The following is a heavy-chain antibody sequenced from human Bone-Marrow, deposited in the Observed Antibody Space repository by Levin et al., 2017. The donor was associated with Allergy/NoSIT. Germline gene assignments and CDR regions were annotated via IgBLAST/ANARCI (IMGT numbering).Heavy chain of an antibody. D-gene: IGHD3-9*01. V-gene: IGHV3-11*01. CDR1: GFTFSDYY. Sequence: GGSLRLSCAASGFTFSDYYMSWIRWAPGKGLQWVAYISRRGDNIKYADSVKGRFTVSRDNTNNSLYLQMNSLRVEDTAVYYCARDCFDLLTGYYPGENFDYWGQGTLVTVSS. J-gene: IGHJ4*02. CDR2: ISRRGDNI. CDR3: ARDCFDLLTGYYPGENFDY.